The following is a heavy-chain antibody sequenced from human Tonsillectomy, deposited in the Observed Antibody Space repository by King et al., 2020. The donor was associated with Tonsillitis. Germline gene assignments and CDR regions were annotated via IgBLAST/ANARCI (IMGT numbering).Heavy chain of an antibody. CDR2: IYYSGST. Sequence: QLQESGPGLVKPSQTLSLTCTVSGGSISSGGYYWSWIRQHPGKGLEWIGYIYYSGSTYYNPSLKSRVIISVDTSKNQFSLKLSSVTAADTAVYYCARIHVRGVIPDYFDYWGQGTLVTVSS. D-gene: IGHD3-10*01. V-gene: IGHV4-31*03. CDR1: GGSISSGGYY. CDR3: ARIHVRGVIPDYFDY. J-gene: IGHJ4*02.